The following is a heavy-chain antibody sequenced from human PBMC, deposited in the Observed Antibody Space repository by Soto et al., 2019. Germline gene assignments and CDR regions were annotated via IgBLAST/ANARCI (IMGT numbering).Heavy chain of an antibody. CDR3: TKGSGSYGGNFDN. CDR2: ITWNSGTI. D-gene: IGHD3-16*01. V-gene: IGHV3-9*01. J-gene: IGHJ4*02. Sequence: GGSLRLSCKASGFNFDSYPMNWVRQVPGKSPEWVSCITWNSGTIAYADSVKGRFTISRDNADNSLYLEMSSLRPEDTALYYCTKGSGSYGGNFDNWGQGTLVTVSS. CDR1: GFNFDSYP.